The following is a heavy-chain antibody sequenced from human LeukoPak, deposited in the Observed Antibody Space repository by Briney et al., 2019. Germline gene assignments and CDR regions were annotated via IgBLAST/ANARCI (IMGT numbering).Heavy chain of an antibody. J-gene: IGHJ4*02. V-gene: IGHV4-39*01. CDR2: IYYSGST. CDR3: ARRPRAQARYFDY. CDR1: GGSISSSSYY. Sequence: PSETLSLTCTVSGGSISSSSYYWGWIRQPPGKGLEWIGSIYYSGSTYYNPSLKSRVTISVDTSKNQFSLKLSSVTAADTAVCYCARRPRAQARYFDYWGQGTLVTVSS.